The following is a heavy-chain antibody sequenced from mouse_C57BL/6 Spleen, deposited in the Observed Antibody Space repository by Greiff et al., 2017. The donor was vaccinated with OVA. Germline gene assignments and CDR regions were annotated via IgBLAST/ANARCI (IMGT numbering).Heavy chain of an antibody. CDR2: IDPNSGGT. J-gene: IGHJ3*01. D-gene: IGHD1-1*01. CDR3: ARGKGSYYYGSSPGWFAY. Sequence: QVQLQQPGAELVKPGASVKLSCKASGYTFTSYWLHWVKQRPGRGLEWIGRIDPNSGGTKYNEKFKSKATLTVDKPSSTAYMQLSSLTSEDSAVYYCARGKGSYYYGSSPGWFAYWGQGTLVTVSA. V-gene: IGHV1-72*01. CDR1: GYTFTSYW.